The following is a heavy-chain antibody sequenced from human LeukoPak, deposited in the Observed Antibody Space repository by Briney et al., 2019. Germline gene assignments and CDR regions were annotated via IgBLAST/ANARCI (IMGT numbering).Heavy chain of an antibody. Sequence: GASVTVSCTASGYTFTSYYMHWVRQAPGQGLEWMGIINPSGGSTSYAQKFQGRVTMTRDTSTSTVYMELSSLRSEDTAVYYCASSRDGYNYYFDYWGQGTLVTVSS. CDR1: GYTFTSYY. D-gene: IGHD5-24*01. V-gene: IGHV1-46*01. J-gene: IGHJ4*02. CDR2: INPSGGST. CDR3: ASSRDGYNYYFDY.